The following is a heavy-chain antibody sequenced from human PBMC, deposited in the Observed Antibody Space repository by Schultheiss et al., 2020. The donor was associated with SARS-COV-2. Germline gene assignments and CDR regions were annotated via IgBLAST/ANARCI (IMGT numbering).Heavy chain of an antibody. CDR3: ARNKYGDYVFGY. D-gene: IGHD4-17*01. V-gene: IGHV4-61*08. Sequence: SETLSLTCTVSGGSISSGGYYWSWIRQHPGKGLEWIGYIYYIGSPNYNPSLKSRVSISVDTSKNQFSLKLSSVTAADTAVYYCARNKYGDYVFGYWGQGTLVTV. J-gene: IGHJ4*02. CDR2: IYYIGSP. CDR1: GGSISSGGYY.